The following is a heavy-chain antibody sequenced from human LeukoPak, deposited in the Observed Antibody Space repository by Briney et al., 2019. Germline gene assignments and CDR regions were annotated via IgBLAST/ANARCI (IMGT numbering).Heavy chain of an antibody. CDR1: GFMFTSYA. CDR2: ISGSGGST. Sequence: GGSLRLSCAGSGFMFTSYALSWVRQAPGKGLEWVSAISGSGGSTYYADSVKGRFTISRDNSKNTLYLQMNSLRAEDTAVYYCAKRVVVPAANLRYYYYGMDVWGQGTTVTVSS. J-gene: IGHJ6*02. V-gene: IGHV3-23*01. D-gene: IGHD2-2*01. CDR3: AKRVVVPAANLRYYYYGMDV.